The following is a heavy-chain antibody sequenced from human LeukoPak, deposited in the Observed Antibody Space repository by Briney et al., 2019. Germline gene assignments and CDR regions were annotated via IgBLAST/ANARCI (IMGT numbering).Heavy chain of an antibody. J-gene: IGHJ6*02. V-gene: IGHV3-53*01. D-gene: IGHD3-10*01. Sequence: ETLSLTCTVSGGSISSYYMSWVRQAPGKGLEWVSVIYSGGSTYYADSVKGRFTISRGNSKNTLYLQMNSLRAEDTAVYYCASSPALLWFGMDVWGQGTTVTVSS. CDR1: GGSISSYY. CDR2: IYSGGST. CDR3: ASSPALLWFGMDV.